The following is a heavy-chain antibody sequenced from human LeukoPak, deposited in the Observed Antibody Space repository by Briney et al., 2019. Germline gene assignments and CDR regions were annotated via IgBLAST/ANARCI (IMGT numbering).Heavy chain of an antibody. D-gene: IGHD3-22*01. CDR2: ISAYNGNT. Sequence: ASVKVSCKASGYTFTSYGISRVRQAPGQGLEWMGWISAYNGNTNYAQKLQGRVTMTTDTSTSTAYMELRSLRSDDTAVYYCARDRTSRYYYDSSGYFNAFDIWGQGTMVTVSS. CDR3: ARDRTSRYYYDSSGYFNAFDI. J-gene: IGHJ3*02. V-gene: IGHV1-18*01. CDR1: GYTFTSYG.